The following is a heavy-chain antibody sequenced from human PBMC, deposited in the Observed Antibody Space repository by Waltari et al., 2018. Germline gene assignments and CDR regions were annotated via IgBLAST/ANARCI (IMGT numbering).Heavy chain of an antibody. CDR2: NNLVEVT. Sequence: QVELQQWGAGLLRPSETLSLTCAVYGVSLSDYYWTWIRQPLGKGLEWIGENNLVEVTYYNPSPEGRVTILLDKSKNQFSLHLVSVTAADTARYYCVTGPRDKWVGRYSGEFFHHWGPGTLGTVSS. D-gene: IGHD6-19*01. CDR3: VTGPRDKWVGRYSGEFFHH. J-gene: IGHJ1*01. V-gene: IGHV4-34*02. CDR1: GVSLSDYY.